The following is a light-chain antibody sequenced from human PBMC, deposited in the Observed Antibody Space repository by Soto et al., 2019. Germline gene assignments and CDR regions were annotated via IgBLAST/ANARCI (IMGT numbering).Light chain of an antibody. CDR3: SSHTRGDTRV. CDR1: SSDVGGNH. Sequence: QSVLTQPASVSGSPGQSITISCTGTSSDVGGNHVSWYQQHPGKAPRLIIYEVTKRPSGVSNRFSGSKSGNTASLTISGLQPDDEADYYCSSHTRGDTRVFGSGTKVTVL. CDR2: EVT. J-gene: IGLJ1*01. V-gene: IGLV2-14*01.